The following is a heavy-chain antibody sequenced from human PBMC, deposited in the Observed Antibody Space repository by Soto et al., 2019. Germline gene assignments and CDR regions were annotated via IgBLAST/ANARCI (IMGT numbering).Heavy chain of an antibody. V-gene: IGHV4-59*01. D-gene: IGHD6-19*01. J-gene: IGHJ6*02. CDR3: ARDNGIAVAGSYFYYGMDV. CDR1: GGSISSYY. CDR2: IYYSGST. Sequence: SETLSLTCTVSGGSISSYYWSWIRQPPGKGLEWIGYIYYSGSTNYNPSLKSRVTISVDTSKNQFSLKLSSVTAADTAVYYCARDNGIAVAGSYFYYGMDVWGQGTTVTVSS.